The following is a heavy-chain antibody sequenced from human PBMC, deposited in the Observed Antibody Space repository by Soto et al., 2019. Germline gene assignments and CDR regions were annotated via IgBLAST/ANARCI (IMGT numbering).Heavy chain of an antibody. CDR2: IYYSGTT. J-gene: IGHJ6*03. CDR1: GGSINGLY. V-gene: IGHV4-59*08. Sequence: QVQLHESGPGLVKPSETLSLTCSVSGGSINGLYWTWVRQPPGRGLEWIGWIYYSGTTTYNPSLMSRVTISVDTSKNQVSLKLSSVTAADTAIYCASLRNHYFMDVWGKGTTVTVSS. CDR3: ASLRNHYFMDV.